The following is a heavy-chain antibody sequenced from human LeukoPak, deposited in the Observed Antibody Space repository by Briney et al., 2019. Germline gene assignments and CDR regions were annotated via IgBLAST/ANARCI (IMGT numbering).Heavy chain of an antibody. CDR3: ATYGGRPTPNFDY. CDR2: IYYSGST. CDR1: GGSISSGDYY. Sequence: PSETLSLTCTVSGGSISSGDYYWSWIRQPPGKGLEWIGYIYYSGSTHYNPSLKGRVTISVDTSKNQISLRLSSVTGADTAVYYCATYGGRPTPNFDYWGQGTRVTVSS. V-gene: IGHV4-30-4*01. J-gene: IGHJ4*02. D-gene: IGHD4-23*01.